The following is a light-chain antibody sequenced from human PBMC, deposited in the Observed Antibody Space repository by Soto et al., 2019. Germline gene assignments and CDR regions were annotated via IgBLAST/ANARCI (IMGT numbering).Light chain of an antibody. CDR3: MQTTRWLWT. J-gene: IGKJ1*01. Sequence: DVVLTQSPLSLPVALGQPASISCRSSQSIVFSDGNTYLNWYHQMPGQSPRRLNYKVSKRVSGVTDRFSGSGSVTDFTLRISRVEAEDVGVYYCMQTTRWLWTFGQGTKLEI. CDR2: KVS. V-gene: IGKV2-30*01. CDR1: QSIVFSDGNTY.